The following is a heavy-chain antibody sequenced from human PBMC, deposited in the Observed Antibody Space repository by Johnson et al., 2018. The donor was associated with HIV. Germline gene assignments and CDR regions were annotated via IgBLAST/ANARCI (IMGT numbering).Heavy chain of an antibody. Sequence: QVQLVESGGGVVQPGRSLRLSCAASGFTFSSYCMHWVRQAPGKGLEWVAVLSYDGGNKYYADSVKGRFPISRDNSKNTLYLHMNSLRAEDSAVYYCARDRAPFYSSSSTPFDVFDIWGQGTMVTVSS. V-gene: IGHV3-30*03. CDR3: ARDRAPFYSSSSTPFDVFDI. J-gene: IGHJ3*02. CDR1: GFTFSSYC. D-gene: IGHD6-6*01. CDR2: LSYDGGNK.